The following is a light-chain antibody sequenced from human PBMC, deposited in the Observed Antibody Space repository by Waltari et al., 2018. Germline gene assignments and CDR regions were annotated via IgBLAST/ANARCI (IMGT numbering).Light chain of an antibody. CDR2: DVF. CDR3: QQRSLWPRT. J-gene: IGKJ1*01. Sequence: ELVLTQSPATLSLSPGDTGTLSCRASQDISTDLAWYQHRPGQAPRLLMYDVFNRATGIPPRFSGSGSGTDFTLTISGLEPEDLAVYFCQQRSLWPRTFGPGTKVEI. CDR1: QDISTD. V-gene: IGKV3-11*01.